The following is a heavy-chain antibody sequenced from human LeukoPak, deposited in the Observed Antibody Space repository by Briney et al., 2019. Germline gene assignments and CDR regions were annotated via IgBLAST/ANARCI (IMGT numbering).Heavy chain of an antibody. V-gene: IGHV3-48*03. Sequence: GGSLRLSCAASGFTFSSYEMTWVRQAPGKGLEWISYISSSVSSVSSIYYADSVKGRFTISRDNAKNSLYLKMNSLRAEDTADYYCARGPYGGYVDYWGQGTLVTVSS. J-gene: IGHJ4*02. CDR3: ARGPYGGYVDY. D-gene: IGHD4/OR15-4a*01. CDR1: GFTFSSYE. CDR2: ISSSVSSVSSI.